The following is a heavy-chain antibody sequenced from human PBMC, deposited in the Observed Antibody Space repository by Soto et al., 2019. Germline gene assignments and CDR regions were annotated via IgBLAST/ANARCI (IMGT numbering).Heavy chain of an antibody. D-gene: IGHD6-13*01. CDR2: IKSKTDGGTT. CDR1: GFTFSNTW. V-gene: IGHV3-15*01. Sequence: EVQLVESGGGLVKPGESLRLSCAASGFTFSNTWMTWVRQAPGKGLEWVGRIKSKTDGGTTDYAAPVKGRYTISRDDAQNTLYLQMNSLKTEDTAVYYCTNTSSWYVGWGQGTLVTVSS. CDR3: TNTSSWYVG. J-gene: IGHJ4*02.